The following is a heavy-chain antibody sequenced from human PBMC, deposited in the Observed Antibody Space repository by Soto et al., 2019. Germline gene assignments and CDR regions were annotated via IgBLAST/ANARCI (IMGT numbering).Heavy chain of an antibody. Sequence: SETLSLTCTVSGGSISSYYWSWIRQPPGKGLEWIGYIYYSGSTNYNPSLKSRVTISVDTSKNQFSLKLSSVTAADTAVYYCARGDYPDWFDPWCQGTLVTVSS. D-gene: IGHD3-10*01. CDR1: GGSISSYY. CDR3: ARGDYPDWFDP. J-gene: IGHJ5*02. CDR2: IYYSGST. V-gene: IGHV4-59*01.